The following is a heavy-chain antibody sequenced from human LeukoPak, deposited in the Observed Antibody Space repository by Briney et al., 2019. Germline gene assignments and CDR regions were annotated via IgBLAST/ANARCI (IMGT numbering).Heavy chain of an antibody. CDR3: VRDLAGAVAGTIDY. D-gene: IGHD6-19*01. Sequence: PGGSLRLSCATSGFTFSTYSMSWVRQAPGKGLEWVSSISSSSNYIYYVDSVTGRFTISRDDAKKSLYLQMNSLRAEDTAVYYCVRDLAGAVAGTIDYWGQGTLVTVSS. CDR2: ISSSSNYI. CDR1: GFTFSTYS. V-gene: IGHV3-21*01. J-gene: IGHJ4*02.